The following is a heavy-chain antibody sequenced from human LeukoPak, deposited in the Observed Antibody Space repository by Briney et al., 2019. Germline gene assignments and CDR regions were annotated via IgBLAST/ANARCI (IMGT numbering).Heavy chain of an antibody. CDR3: ARWGSAGYSSGWYRGDYFDY. J-gene: IGHJ4*02. V-gene: IGHV4-39*07. Sequence: SETLSLTCTVSGGSVSSTSHHWDWIRQPPGQGLEWIGSIFYSGSTYYSPSLKSRVTISVDTSKNQFSLKLSSVTAADTAVYYCARWGSAGYSSGWYRGDYFDYWGQGTLVTVSS. D-gene: IGHD6-19*01. CDR1: GGSVSSTSHH. CDR2: IFYSGST.